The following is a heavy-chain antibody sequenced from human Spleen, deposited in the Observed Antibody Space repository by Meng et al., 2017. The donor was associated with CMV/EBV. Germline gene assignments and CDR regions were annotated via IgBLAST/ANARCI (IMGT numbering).Heavy chain of an antibody. J-gene: IGHJ4*02. CDR2: ITWDGDDT. V-gene: IGHV3-43*01. CDR1: GFTFDDYT. Sequence: GGSLRLSCAASGFTFDDYTMHWVRQAPGKGLEWVSLITWDGDDTYYADSVKGRFTISRDNSKNSLYLQMNSLRTEDTAFYYCAKDMNDYWSGYPSSFEYWGQGTLVTVSS. CDR3: AKDMNDYWSGYPSSFEY. D-gene: IGHD3-3*01.